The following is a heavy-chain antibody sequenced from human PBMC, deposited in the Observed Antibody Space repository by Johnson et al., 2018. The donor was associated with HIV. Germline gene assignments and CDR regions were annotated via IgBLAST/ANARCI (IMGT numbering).Heavy chain of an antibody. J-gene: IGHJ3*02. CDR1: GFTFSNAW. Sequence: VQLVESGGGFIKPGGSLRLSCATSGFTFSNAWMNWVRQAPGKGLEWVARIKSKTDGETTDYAAPVKGRFTISREDSKNTLYLKMNSLKADDTAVYYCTTGTIWGRGTKVTVSS. CDR3: TTGTI. CDR2: IKSKTDGETT. V-gene: IGHV3-15*01.